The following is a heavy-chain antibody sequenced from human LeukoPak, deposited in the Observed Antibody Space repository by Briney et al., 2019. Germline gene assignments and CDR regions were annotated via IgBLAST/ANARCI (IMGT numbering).Heavy chain of an antibody. CDR2: IYYSGST. J-gene: IGHJ6*03. D-gene: IGHD3-9*01. CDR1: GGSISSSSYY. Sequence: SETLSLTCTVSGGSISSSSYYWGWIRQPPGKGLEWIGSIYYSGSTYYNPSLKSRVTISVDTSKNQFSLKLSSVTAADTAVYYCARGFSLDYYYMDVWGKGTTVTVSS. CDR3: ARGFSLDYYYMDV. V-gene: IGHV4-39*07.